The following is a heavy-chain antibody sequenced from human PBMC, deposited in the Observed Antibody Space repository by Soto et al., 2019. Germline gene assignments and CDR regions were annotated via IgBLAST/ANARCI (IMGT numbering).Heavy chain of an antibody. D-gene: IGHD3-22*01. CDR1: GFTFSNSA. V-gene: IGHV3-23*01. CDR3: AKDGVVWYGNSGFPWYFDL. CDR2: ISGGGDST. Sequence: EVQLLESGGGLVQPGGSLRLSCAASGFTFSNSAMNWVRQAPGKGLEWVSAISGGGDSTYYPDSVKGRFTISRDNSKNTLYLQMNSLRAEDTAVYYCAKDGVVWYGNSGFPWYFDLWGRGTLVTVSS. J-gene: IGHJ2*01.